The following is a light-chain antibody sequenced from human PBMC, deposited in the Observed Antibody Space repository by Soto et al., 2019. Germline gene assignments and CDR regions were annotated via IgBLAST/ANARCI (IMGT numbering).Light chain of an antibody. CDR1: QRISND. J-gene: IGKJ1*01. CDR3: QQYNNWPPGT. V-gene: IGKV3-15*01. CDR2: DAS. Sequence: EVLMTQSPATLSVSQWERVILSCRASQRISNDLAWYQQKAGQAPRLLIYDASTRATGIPARFSGRGSGTEFTLTISSLQSEDFAVYFCQQYNNWPPGTFGQGTKV.